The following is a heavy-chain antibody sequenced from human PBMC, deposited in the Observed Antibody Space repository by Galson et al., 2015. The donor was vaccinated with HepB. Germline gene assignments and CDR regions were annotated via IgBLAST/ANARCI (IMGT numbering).Heavy chain of an antibody. CDR3: ARLGGPGVLLRSAYYYYYGMDV. D-gene: IGHD3-10*01. J-gene: IGHJ6*02. CDR1: GYSLTSYW. Sequence: QSGAEVKKPGESLKISCKGSGYSLTSYWIGWVRQMPGKGLEWMGIIYPGDSDTRYSPSFQGQVTISADKSISTAYLQWSSLKASDTAMYYCARLGGPGVLLRSAYYYYYGMDVWGQGTTVTVSS. CDR2: IYPGDSDT. V-gene: IGHV5-51*01.